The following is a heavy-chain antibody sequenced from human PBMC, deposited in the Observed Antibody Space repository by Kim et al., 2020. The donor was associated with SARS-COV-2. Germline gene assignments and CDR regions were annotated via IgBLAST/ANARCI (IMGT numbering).Heavy chain of an antibody. J-gene: IGHJ6*02. Sequence: SCAASGFAFNNAWMNWVRQAPGKGLESIGRIKSNSNGGTIDYAAPVKGRFTISRDDSKNMLFLQMNSLKTEDTAVYYCTTLCSSLSCYWGNGMDVWGQGTTVTVSS. CDR2: IKSNSNGGTI. CDR1: GFAFNNAW. CDR3: TTLCSSLSCYWGNGMDV. D-gene: IGHD2-2*01. V-gene: IGHV3-15*07.